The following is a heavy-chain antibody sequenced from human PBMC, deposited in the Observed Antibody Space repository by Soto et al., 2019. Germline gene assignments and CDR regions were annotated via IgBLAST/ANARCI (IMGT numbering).Heavy chain of an antibody. Sequence: QVQLVQSGAEVKKPGSSVKVSCKASGGTFSSYAISWVRQAPGQGLEWMGGIIPIFGTANYAQKFQGRVTITADEYTSTDYMELSSLRSEDTAVYSCARVPAGAGMLTVYGMDVWGQGTTVTVSS. CDR2: IIPIFGTA. J-gene: IGHJ6*02. V-gene: IGHV1-69*19. CDR1: GGTFSSYA. D-gene: IGHD3-9*01. CDR3: ARVPAGAGMLTVYGMDV.